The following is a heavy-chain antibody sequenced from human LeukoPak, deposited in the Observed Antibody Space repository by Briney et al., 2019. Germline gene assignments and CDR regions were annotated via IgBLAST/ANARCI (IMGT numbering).Heavy chain of an antibody. CDR2: INPNSGHA. V-gene: IGHV1-8*01. CDR3: ARGGFDVWGNYRPDY. J-gene: IGHJ4*02. CDR1: GYSFTSYD. D-gene: IGHD3-16*02. Sequence: ASVKVSCKASGYSFTSYDTNWVRQAAGQGLEWMGWINPNSGHAGLARKFQGRVTVTRDISIDTAYMEVDTLKSEDTAVYYCARGGFDVWGNYRPDYWGQGTPVTVSP.